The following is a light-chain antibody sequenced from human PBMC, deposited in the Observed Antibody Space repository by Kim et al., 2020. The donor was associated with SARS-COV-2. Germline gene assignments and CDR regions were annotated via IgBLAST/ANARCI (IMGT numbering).Light chain of an antibody. CDR2: QDS. V-gene: IGLV3-1*01. CDR3: QAWVSSTAI. CDR1: KLGAKY. Sequence: SSELTQPPSLSVSPGQTASITCSGDKLGAKYACWYQQKPGRSPVLVIYQDSKRPSGIPERFSGSNSGNTATLTITGTQAMDEADYYCQAWVSSTAIFGGGTQLTVL. J-gene: IGLJ2*01.